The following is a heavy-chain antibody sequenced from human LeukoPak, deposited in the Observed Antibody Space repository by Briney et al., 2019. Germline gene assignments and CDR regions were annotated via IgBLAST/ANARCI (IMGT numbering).Heavy chain of an antibody. CDR2: IYTSGST. CDR3: ARASLDVDTAMVSDFYYFDY. V-gene: IGHV4-4*07. CDR1: GGSISSYY. Sequence: PSETLSLTCTVSGGSISSYYWSWIRQPAGKGLEWIGRIYTSGSTNYNPSLKSRVTMSVDTSKNQFSLKLSSVTAAGTAVYYCARASLDVDTAMVSDFYYFDYWGQGTLVTVSS. J-gene: IGHJ4*02. D-gene: IGHD5-18*01.